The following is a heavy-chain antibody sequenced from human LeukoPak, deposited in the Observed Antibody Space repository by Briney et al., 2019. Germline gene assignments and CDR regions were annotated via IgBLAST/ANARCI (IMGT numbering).Heavy chain of an antibody. CDR2: IAHDGRNK. V-gene: IGHV3-30*03. D-gene: IGHD6-6*01. CDR1: GFTFNNYV. Sequence: PGGSLRLSCADSGFTFNNYVMQWVRQAPGKGLEWVALIAHDGRNKYYADSVKGRFTISRENSKNTVYLQMNSLRAEDTAVYYCARGGAARPDFWGQGTLVTVSS. CDR3: ARGGAARPDF. J-gene: IGHJ4*02.